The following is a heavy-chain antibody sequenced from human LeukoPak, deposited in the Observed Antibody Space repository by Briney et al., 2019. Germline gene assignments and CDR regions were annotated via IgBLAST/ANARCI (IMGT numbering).Heavy chain of an antibody. CDR2: MSPNSGHT. CDR1: GYTFTSYD. CDR3: ARTPPKGDVDH. Sequence: ASVKVSCKASGYTFTSYDINWVRQATGQGLEWMGWMSPNSGHTGYAQKFQGRVTMTRDTSISTAYMELSSLISGDTAVYYCARTPPKGDVDHWGQGTLVTVSS. V-gene: IGHV1-8*01. J-gene: IGHJ4*02. D-gene: IGHD3-16*01.